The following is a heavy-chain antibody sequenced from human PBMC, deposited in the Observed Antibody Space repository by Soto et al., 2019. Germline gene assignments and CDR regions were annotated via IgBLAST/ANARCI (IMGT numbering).Heavy chain of an antibody. CDR1: GFTFSSYG. CDR3: ARDDIVVVVAASTGYYYGMDV. Sequence: QVQLVESGGGVVQPGRSLRLSCAASGFTFSSYGMHWVRQAPGKGLEWVAVIGYDGSNKYYADSVKGRFTISRDNSKNSLYLQMNSLRAEDTAVYYCARDDIVVVVAASTGYYYGMDVWGQGTTVTVSS. D-gene: IGHD2-15*01. V-gene: IGHV3-33*01. J-gene: IGHJ6*02. CDR2: IGYDGSNK.